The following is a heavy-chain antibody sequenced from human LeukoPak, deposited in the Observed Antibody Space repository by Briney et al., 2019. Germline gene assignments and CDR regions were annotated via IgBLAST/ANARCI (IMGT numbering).Heavy chain of an antibody. Sequence: GGSLRLSGAASGFTFSSYAMSWVRLAPGKGLEWVSAISGSGGSTYYADSVKGRFTISRDNSKNTLYLQMNSLRAEDTAVYYCAKCGTKAWFDYWGQGTLVTVSS. D-gene: IGHD2-8*01. J-gene: IGHJ4*02. V-gene: IGHV3-23*01. CDR2: ISGSGGST. CDR3: AKCGTKAWFDY. CDR1: GFTFSSYA.